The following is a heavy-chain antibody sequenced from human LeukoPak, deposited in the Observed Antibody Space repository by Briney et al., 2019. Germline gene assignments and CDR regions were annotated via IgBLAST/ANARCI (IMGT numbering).Heavy chain of an antibody. D-gene: IGHD3-9*01. V-gene: IGHV1-8*01. CDR2: MNPNSGNT. CDR3: VRMYYDILTGYSMFDP. Sequence: ASVKVSCKASGYTFTSYDINWVRQATGQGLEWMGWMNPNSGNTGYAQKFQGRVTMTRNTSISTAYMELSSLRSEDTAVYYCVRMYYDILTGYSMFDPWGQGTLVTVSS. CDR1: GYTFTSYD. J-gene: IGHJ5*02.